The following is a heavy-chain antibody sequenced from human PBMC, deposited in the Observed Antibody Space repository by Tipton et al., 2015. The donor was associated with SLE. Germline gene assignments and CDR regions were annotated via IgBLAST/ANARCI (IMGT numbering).Heavy chain of an antibody. V-gene: IGHV4-39*07. CDR2: IYYSGST. D-gene: IGHD6-19*01. CDR3: ARQTYSSGWTLYYFDY. J-gene: IGHJ4*02. CDR1: GGSISSSSYY. Sequence: TLSLTCTVSGGSISSSSYYWGWIRQPPGKGLEWIGYIYYSGSTYYNPSLKSRVTISVDTSKNQFSLKLSSVTAADTAVYYCARQTYSSGWTLYYFDYWGLGTLVTVSS.